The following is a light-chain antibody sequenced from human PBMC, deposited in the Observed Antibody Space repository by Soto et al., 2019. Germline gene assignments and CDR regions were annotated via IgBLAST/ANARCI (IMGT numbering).Light chain of an antibody. J-gene: IGKJ1*01. CDR2: KAS. V-gene: IGKV1-5*03. CDR3: QQYDTYQGT. Sequence: DIQMTQSPSTLSGSVGDRVTITCRASQTISSWLAWYQQKPGKAPKLLIYKASNLESGVPSRFSGSGSGTEFTLTISSLQPDDFATYYCQQYDTYQGTFGQGTKVDIK. CDR1: QTISSW.